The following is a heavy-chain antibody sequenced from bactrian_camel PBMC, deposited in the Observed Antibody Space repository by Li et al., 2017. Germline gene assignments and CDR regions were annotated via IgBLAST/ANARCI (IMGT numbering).Heavy chain of an antibody. D-gene: IGHD6*01. CDR3: AGSAGSWAVRCGLSHSTYTY. J-gene: IGHJ4*01. Sequence: QVQLVESGGGSVQAGGSLTLSCAASGYTYNSYCMGWFRQSPGKEREGVAVIDDDGATIYGDSVKGRVTISKGNGRPTLYLQMDSLKPEDTAMYYCAGSAGSWAVRCGLSHSTYTYWGQGTQVTVS. CDR1: GYTYNSYC. CDR2: IDDDGAT. V-gene: IGHV3S6*01.